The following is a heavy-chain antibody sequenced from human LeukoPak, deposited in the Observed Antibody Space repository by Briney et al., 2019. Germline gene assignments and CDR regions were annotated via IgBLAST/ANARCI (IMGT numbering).Heavy chain of an antibody. Sequence: HSETLSLTCTVSGDSISSYYWSWIRQPPGKGLEWIGYIYYSGSTNYNPSLKSRVTISVDTSKNQFSLKLSSVTAADTAVYYCARLYYDSSRYPNWFDPWGQGTLVTVSS. J-gene: IGHJ5*02. CDR1: GDSISSYY. CDR3: ARLYYDSSRYPNWFDP. V-gene: IGHV4-59*08. D-gene: IGHD3-22*01. CDR2: IYYSGST.